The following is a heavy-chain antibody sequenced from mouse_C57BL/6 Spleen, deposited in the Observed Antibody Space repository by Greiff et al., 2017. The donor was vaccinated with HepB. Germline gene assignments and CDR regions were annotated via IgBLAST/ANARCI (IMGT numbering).Heavy chain of an antibody. V-gene: IGHV1-53*01. CDR3: ARPLYYYAMDY. J-gene: IGHJ4*01. CDR2: INPSNGGT. Sequence: QVHVKQPGTELVKPGASVKLSCKASGYTFTSYWMHWVKQSPGQGLEWIGNINPSNGGTNYNEKFKSKATLTVDKSSSTAYMQLSSLTSEDSAVYYCARPLYYYAMDYWGQGTSVTVSS. CDR1: GYTFTSYW.